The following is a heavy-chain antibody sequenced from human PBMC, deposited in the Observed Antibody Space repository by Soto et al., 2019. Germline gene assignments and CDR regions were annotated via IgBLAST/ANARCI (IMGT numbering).Heavy chain of an antibody. Sequence: PGGSLRLSCAASGFTLSDHYMDWVRQAPGKGLEWVGRTRNKANSYTTEYAASVKGRFTISRDDSKNSLYLQMNSLKTEDTAVYYCARGMHYYGSDSEHPNYYMDVWGKGTPVTVSS. CDR1: GFTLSDHY. CDR3: ARGMHYYGSDSEHPNYYMDV. D-gene: IGHD3-10*01. CDR2: TRNKANSYTT. J-gene: IGHJ6*03. V-gene: IGHV3-72*01.